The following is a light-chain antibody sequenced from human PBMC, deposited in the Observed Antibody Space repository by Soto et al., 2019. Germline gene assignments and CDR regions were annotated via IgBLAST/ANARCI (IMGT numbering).Light chain of an antibody. Sequence: DIQMTQSPSSLSASVGDRVTITCRASQIISNYLNWYQEKPGKAPKLLTYAASSLQSGVPSRFSGSGSGTDFTLTISSLQPEDFATYYCQQSFSTPPSFGQGTKVEIK. CDR1: QIISNY. CDR2: AAS. V-gene: IGKV1-39*01. CDR3: QQSFSTPPS. J-gene: IGKJ1*01.